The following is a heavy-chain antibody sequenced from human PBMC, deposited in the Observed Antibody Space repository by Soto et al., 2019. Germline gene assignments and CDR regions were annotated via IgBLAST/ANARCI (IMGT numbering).Heavy chain of an antibody. CDR1: GFPFRTFW. J-gene: IGHJ5*01. CDR3: ARDVRLQAHLDS. Sequence: LRLSCEASGFPFRTFWMSWVRQAPGKGLDWVANIKEDGTEKNYVDSVRGRFTISRDNTKNSLYLQMHSLRVEDTAVYYRARDVRLQAHLDSCCQRNLFTDSS. CDR2: IKEDGTEK. V-gene: IGHV3-7*03.